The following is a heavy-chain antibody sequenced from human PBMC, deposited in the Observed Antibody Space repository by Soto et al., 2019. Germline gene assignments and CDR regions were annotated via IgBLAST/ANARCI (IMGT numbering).Heavy chain of an antibody. D-gene: IGHD4-4*01. CDR3: AGVTPVGGY. V-gene: IGHV3-7*01. J-gene: IGHJ4*02. CDR2: IKQDGSEK. CDR1: GFTLSNYW. Sequence: EVQLVESGGGLVQPGGSLRLSCAASGFTLSNYWMSWVRQAPGKGLEWVANIKQDGSEKYYVDSVTGRFTISRDNAKNSLYLQMNSLRAEDTAVYYCAGVTPVGGYWGQGTLVTVSS.